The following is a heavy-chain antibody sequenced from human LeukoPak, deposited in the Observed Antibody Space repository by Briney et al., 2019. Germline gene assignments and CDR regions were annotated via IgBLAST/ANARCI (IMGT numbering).Heavy chain of an antibody. Sequence: PGGSLRLSCAASGFTFSSYSMNWVRQAPGKGLEWVSAISGSGGSTYHADSVKGRFTISRDNSKNTLYLQMNSLRAEDTAVYYCAKDPEGYCSGGSCYSNYYYGMDVWGQGTTVTVSS. CDR2: ISGSGGST. J-gene: IGHJ6*02. CDR1: GFTFSSYS. D-gene: IGHD2-15*01. CDR3: AKDPEGYCSGGSCYSNYYYGMDV. V-gene: IGHV3-23*01.